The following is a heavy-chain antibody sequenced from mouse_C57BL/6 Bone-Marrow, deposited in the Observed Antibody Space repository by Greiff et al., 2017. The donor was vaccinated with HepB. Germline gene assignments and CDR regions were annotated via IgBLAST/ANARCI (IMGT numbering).Heavy chain of an antibody. CDR1: GYSITSGYY. J-gene: IGHJ1*03. V-gene: IGHV3-6*01. CDR2: ISYDGSN. Sequence: EVQRVESGPGLVKPSQSLSLTCSVTGYSITSGYYWNWIRQFPGNKLEWMGYISYDGSNNYNPSLKNRISITRDTSKNQFFLKLNSVTTEDTATYYCARKPHWYFDVWGTGTTVTVSS. CDR3: ARKPHWYFDV.